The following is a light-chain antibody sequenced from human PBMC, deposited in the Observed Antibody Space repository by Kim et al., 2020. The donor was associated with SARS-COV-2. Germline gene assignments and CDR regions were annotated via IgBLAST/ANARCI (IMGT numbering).Light chain of an antibody. V-gene: IGLV1-47*02. J-gene: IGLJ3*02. CDR1: SPNIGRNY. CDR2: SNT. CDR3: AAWDNSLGWV. Sequence: QSVLTQPPSASGTPGQRVTISCSGSSPNIGRNYVYWYQQVPGTAPKLLIYSNTQRPSGVPDRFSGSKSGTSASLAISGLRSDDEADYYCAAWDNSLGWVFGGGTQLTVL.